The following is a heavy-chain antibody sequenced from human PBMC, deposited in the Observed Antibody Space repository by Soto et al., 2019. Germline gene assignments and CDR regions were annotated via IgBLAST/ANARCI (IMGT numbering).Heavy chain of an antibody. Sequence: EVHLVESGGGLVKTGRSLRLSCTTSGFTFGDYAMSWFRQATGKGLEWVGFIRNKAFGGTTEYAASVKGRFTISSDDSKSIAYLQMNSQKTEDTAVYFCTAGSYYVEFDYWGQGTLVTVSS. V-gene: IGHV3-49*05. CDR1: GFTFGDYA. CDR3: TAGSYYVEFDY. J-gene: IGHJ4*02. CDR2: IRNKAFGGTT. D-gene: IGHD1-26*01.